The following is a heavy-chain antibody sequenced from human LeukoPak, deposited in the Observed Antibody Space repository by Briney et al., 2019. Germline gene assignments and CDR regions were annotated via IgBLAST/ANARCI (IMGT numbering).Heavy chain of an antibody. J-gene: IGHJ4*02. V-gene: IGHV2-5*02. CDR1: GFSLTTSGVG. D-gene: IGHD1-7*01. CDR3: AHRLDQRTNWNYGNFDY. CDR2: IYWDDGK. Sequence: ESGPTLLKPTQTLTLTCTFSGFSLTTSGVGVGWIRQPPGKALEWLALIYWDDGKRYSPSLRNRLSITKDTSKNQVVLTMTNVDPVDTATYYCAHRLDQRTNWNYGNFDYWGQGTLVTVSS.